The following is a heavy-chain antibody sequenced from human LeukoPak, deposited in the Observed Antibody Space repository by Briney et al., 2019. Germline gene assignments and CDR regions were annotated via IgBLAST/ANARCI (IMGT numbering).Heavy chain of an antibody. D-gene: IGHD2-2*01. V-gene: IGHV5-51*01. CDR2: IWPGDSDT. J-gene: IGHJ4*02. Sequence: LGESLKISCKGSGYSFTSYWIGWVRQMPGKGLEWMGIIWPGDSDTRYSPSFQGHVTISVDKSISTAYLQWSSLKASDSAIYYCARGYCSSTSCYRFDYWGQGTLVTVSS. CDR3: ARGYCSSTSCYRFDY. CDR1: GYSFTSYW.